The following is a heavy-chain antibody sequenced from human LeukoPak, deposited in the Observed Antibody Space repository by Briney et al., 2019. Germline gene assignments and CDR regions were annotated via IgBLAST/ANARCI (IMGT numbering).Heavy chain of an antibody. D-gene: IGHD2-21*02. V-gene: IGHV1-69*01. CDR1: GGTFSSYA. J-gene: IGHJ4*02. CDR2: IIPIFGTA. CDR3: ASCGGDCYLAMVYFDY. Sequence: SVKVSCKASGGTFSSYAISWVRQAPGQGLEWMGGIIPIFGTANYAQKFQGRVTITAGESTSTAYMELSSLRSEDTAVYYCASCGGDCYLAMVYFDYWGQGTLVTVSS.